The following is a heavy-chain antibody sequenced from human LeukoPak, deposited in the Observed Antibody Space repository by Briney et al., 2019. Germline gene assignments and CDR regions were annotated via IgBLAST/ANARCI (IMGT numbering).Heavy chain of an antibody. CDR1: GGPLSRYY. CDR3: ARGGGGYCSSTSCMGFIYDAFDI. CDR2: IYTSGST. Sequence: SETLSLTCTVSGGPLSRYYWRWIRQPAGKGLEWIGRIYTSGSTNYNPSLKSRVTMSVDTSKNQFSLKLSSVTAADTAVYYCARGGGGYCSSTSCMGFIYDAFDIWGQGTMVTVSS. D-gene: IGHD2-2*01. V-gene: IGHV4-4*07. J-gene: IGHJ3*02.